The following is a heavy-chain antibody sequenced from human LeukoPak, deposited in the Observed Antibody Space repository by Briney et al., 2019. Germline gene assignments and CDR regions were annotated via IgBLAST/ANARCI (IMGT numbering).Heavy chain of an antibody. J-gene: IGHJ4*02. CDR3: ARGHTAMPPHYFDY. V-gene: IGHV3-30*03. D-gene: IGHD5-18*01. CDR2: ISYDGSNK. CDR1: GFTFSSYG. Sequence: HPGGSLRLSCAASGFTFSSYGMHWVRQAPGKGLEWVAVISYDGSNKYYADSVKGRFTISRDNSKNTLYLQMNSLRAEDTAVYYCARGHTAMPPHYFDYWGQGTLVTVSS.